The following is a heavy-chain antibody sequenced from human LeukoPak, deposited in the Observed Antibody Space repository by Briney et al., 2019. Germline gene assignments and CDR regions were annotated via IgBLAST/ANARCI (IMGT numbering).Heavy chain of an antibody. CDR3: ARGPGYSSSWTYYYYYMDV. D-gene: IGHD6-13*01. CDR1: GGSISSYY. J-gene: IGHJ6*03. Sequence: KSSETLSLTCTVSGGSISSYYWSWIRQPPGKGLEWIGYIYYSGSTNYNPSLKSRVTISVDTSKNQFSLKLSSVTAADTAVYYCARGPGYSSSWTYYYYYMDVWGKGTTVTVSS. V-gene: IGHV4-59*01. CDR2: IYYSGST.